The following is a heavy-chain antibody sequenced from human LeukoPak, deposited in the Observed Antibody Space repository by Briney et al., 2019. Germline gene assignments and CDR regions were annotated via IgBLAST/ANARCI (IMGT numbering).Heavy chain of an antibody. V-gene: IGHV4-39*07. D-gene: IGHD3-10*01. CDR2: INHSGST. CDR1: GDSISSGSYY. Sequence: SETLSLTCTVSGDSISSGSYYWSWIRQPPGRGLEWIGEINHSGSTNYNPSLKSRVTISVDTSKNQFSLKLSSVTAADTAVYYCARRQGSAGGSGSYRPWGQGTLVTVSS. CDR3: ARRQGSAGGSGSYRP. J-gene: IGHJ5*02.